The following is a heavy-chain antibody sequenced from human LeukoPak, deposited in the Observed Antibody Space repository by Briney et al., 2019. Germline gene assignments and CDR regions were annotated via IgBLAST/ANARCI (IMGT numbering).Heavy chain of an antibody. CDR3: ARAVTNYYDSSGYFAYYYGMDV. CDR2: IHYDGST. V-gene: IGHV4-59*12. J-gene: IGHJ6*02. Sequence: SETLSLTCTVSGASIGRDYWTWIRQPPGKGLEWIGYIHYDGSTNYNPSLKSRVTISEETSKNQFSLKLSSVTAADTAVYYCARAVTNYYDSSGYFAYYYGMDVWGQGTTVTVSS. CDR1: GASIGRDY. D-gene: IGHD3-22*01.